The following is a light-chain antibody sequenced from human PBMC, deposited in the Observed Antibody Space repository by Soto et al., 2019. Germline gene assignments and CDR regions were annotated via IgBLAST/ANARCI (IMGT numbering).Light chain of an antibody. CDR1: QSISSW. CDR2: KAS. Sequence: DIPMTQSPSTLSASVGDRVTITCRASQSISSWLAWYQQKPGKAPKLLIYKASSLESGVPSRFRGSGSGTEFTLTISSLQPDDYATYYCQQSNSYSWTFGQGTMVEIK. J-gene: IGKJ1*01. CDR3: QQSNSYSWT. V-gene: IGKV1-5*03.